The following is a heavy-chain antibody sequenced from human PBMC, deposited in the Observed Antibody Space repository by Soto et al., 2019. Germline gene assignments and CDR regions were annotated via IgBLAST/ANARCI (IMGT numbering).Heavy chain of an antibody. Sequence: QVQLQQWGAGLLKPSETLSLTCAVYGRYFSGYYWTWIRHPPGTGVERIGEINHSGSTNYKPSLKRRVNISVDTSKNQWSLKLTSVTAAVTAVDYCARDNINGLFDYWCQGTLVTVSS. CDR2: INHSGST. J-gene: IGHJ4*02. V-gene: IGHV4-34*01. CDR3: ARDNINGLFDY. CDR1: GRYFSGYY. D-gene: IGHD2-21*01.